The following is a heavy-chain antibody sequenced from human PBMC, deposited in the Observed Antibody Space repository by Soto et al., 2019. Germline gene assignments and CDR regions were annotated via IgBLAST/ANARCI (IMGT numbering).Heavy chain of an antibody. V-gene: IGHV1-18*01. CDR2: LIPYNGDR. CDR1: GYTFTSYV. CDR3: GTDESSGYRGWWDH. J-gene: IGHJ5*02. D-gene: IGHD5-12*01. Sequence: AASVRVSCTASGYTFTSYVIRWVRQAPGQGLEWMGLLIPYNGDRIYAQKFQGRVILTTYTATNTAYIELRSLRSDATAVYYFGTDESSGYRGWWDHWGPGTSVTV.